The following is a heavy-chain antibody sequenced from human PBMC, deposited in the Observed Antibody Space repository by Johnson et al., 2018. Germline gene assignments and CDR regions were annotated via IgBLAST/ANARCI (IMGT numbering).Heavy chain of an antibody. V-gene: IGHV3-30*18. CDR2: ISYDGNTK. CDR1: GFTFSSYG. Sequence: QVQLVQSGGGVVQPGRSLRLSCAASGFTFSSYGMHWVRQAPGQGLEWVAFISYDGNTKYYADSVKARFTISRANSKNTVYLEMNSLSTEDTAIFSCAKGQAVRQAFDIWGHGTMVTVSS. J-gene: IGHJ3*02. D-gene: IGHD4-11*01. CDR3: AKGQAVRQAFDI.